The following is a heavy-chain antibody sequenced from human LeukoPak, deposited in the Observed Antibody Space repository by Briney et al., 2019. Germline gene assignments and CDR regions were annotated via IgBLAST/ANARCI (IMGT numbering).Heavy chain of an antibody. V-gene: IGHV1-18*04. CDR3: ARGPYYDFWSGYPGFDY. J-gene: IGHJ4*02. CDR2: ISAYNGNT. CDR1: GYTFTGYY. D-gene: IGHD3-3*01. Sequence: ASVKVSCKASGYTFTGYYMHWVRQAPGQGLEWMGWISAYNGNTNYAQKLQGRVTMTTDTSTSTAYMELRSLRSDDTAVYYCARGPYYDFWSGYPGFDYWGQGTLVTVSS.